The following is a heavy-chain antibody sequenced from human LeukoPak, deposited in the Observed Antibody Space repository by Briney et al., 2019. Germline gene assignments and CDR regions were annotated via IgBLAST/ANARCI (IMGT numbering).Heavy chain of an antibody. CDR2: ISAYNGNT. Sequence: ASVKVSCKASGYTFTSYGISWVRQAPGQGLDWMRWISAYNGNTNYAQKLQGRVTMTTDTSTSTAYMELRSLRSDDTAVYYCARVPYYPGPNDYWGQGTLVTVSS. V-gene: IGHV1-18*01. CDR3: ARVPYYPGPNDY. D-gene: IGHD3-10*01. J-gene: IGHJ4*02. CDR1: GYTFTSYG.